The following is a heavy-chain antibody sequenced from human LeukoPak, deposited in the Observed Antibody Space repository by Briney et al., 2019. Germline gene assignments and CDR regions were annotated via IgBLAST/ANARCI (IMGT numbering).Heavy chain of an antibody. J-gene: IGHJ3*02. V-gene: IGHV4-34*01. CDR3: ARPTYGDYVYGDAFDI. CDR1: GGSFSGYY. Sequence: SETLSLTCAVYGGSFSGYYWGWIRQPPGKGLEWIGEINHSGSTNYNPSLKSRVTISVDTSKNQFSLKLSSVTAADTAVYYCARPTYGDYVYGDAFDIWGQGTMVTVSS. D-gene: IGHD4-17*01. CDR2: INHSGST.